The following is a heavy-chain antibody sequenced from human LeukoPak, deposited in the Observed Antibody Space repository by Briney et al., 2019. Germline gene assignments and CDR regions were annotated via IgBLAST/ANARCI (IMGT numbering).Heavy chain of an antibody. J-gene: IGHJ4*02. CDR2: AYDDASNQ. Sequence: PGGSLRLSCAASGFNFRSQGMHWVRQAPGKGLEWVAVAYDDASNQYYADSVKGRFTVSKDNSKNTLYIQMNSLRAEDTAVYYCATGGRYYYDQRGQGTLVTVSS. CDR3: ATGGRYYYDQ. CDR1: GFNFRSQG. V-gene: IGHV3-33*01. D-gene: IGHD3-22*01.